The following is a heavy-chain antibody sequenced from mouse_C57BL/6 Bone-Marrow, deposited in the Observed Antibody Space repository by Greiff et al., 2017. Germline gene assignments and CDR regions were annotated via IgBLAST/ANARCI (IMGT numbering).Heavy chain of an antibody. D-gene: IGHD4-1*01. J-gene: IGHJ4*01. CDR3: ARETGPMDY. V-gene: IGHV1-19*01. Sequence: VQLKQSGPVLVKPGASVKMSCKASGYTFTDYYMNWVKQSHGKSLEWIGVINPYNGGTSYNQKFKGKATLTVDKSSSTAYMELNSLKSEDSAVYYCARETGPMDYWGQGTSVTVSS. CDR2: INPYNGGT. CDR1: GYTFTDYY.